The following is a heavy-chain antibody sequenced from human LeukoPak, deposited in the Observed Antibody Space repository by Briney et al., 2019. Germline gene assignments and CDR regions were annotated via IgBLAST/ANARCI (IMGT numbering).Heavy chain of an antibody. CDR3: ARVSDWDDAFDI. CDR1: GFTVSSNY. Sequence: GGSLRLSCAASGFTVSSNYMSWVRQAPGKGLEWVSVIYSGGSTYYADSVKGRFTISRHNPKNTLYLQMNSLRAEDTAVYYCARVSDWDDAFDIWGQGTMVTVSS. J-gene: IGHJ3*02. D-gene: IGHD3-9*01. V-gene: IGHV3-53*04. CDR2: IYSGGST.